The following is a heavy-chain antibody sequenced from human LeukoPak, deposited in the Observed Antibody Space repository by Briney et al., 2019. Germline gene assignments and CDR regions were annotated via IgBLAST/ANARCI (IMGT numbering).Heavy chain of an antibody. D-gene: IGHD6-19*01. Sequence: PGGSLRLSCAASGFTFDDYAMHWVRQAPGKGLEWVSLISGGGGSTYYADSVKGRFTISRDNSKNSLYLQMNSLRTEDTALYYCAKDLTRGSGWPIDYWGQGTLVTVPS. V-gene: IGHV3-43*02. CDR3: AKDLTRGSGWPIDY. J-gene: IGHJ4*02. CDR1: GFTFDDYA. CDR2: ISGGGGST.